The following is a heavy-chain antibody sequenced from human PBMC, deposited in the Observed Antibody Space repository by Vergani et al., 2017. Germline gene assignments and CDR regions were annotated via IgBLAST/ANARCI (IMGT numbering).Heavy chain of an antibody. V-gene: IGHV3-23*01. Sequence: EVQLLESGGGLVQPGGSLRLSCAASGFTFSSYAMSWVRQAPGKGLECVSAISGSGGSTYYADSVKGRFTISRDNSKNTLYLQMNSLRAEDTAVYYCAKDPEYVWGSYRRDYWGQGTLVTVSS. D-gene: IGHD3-16*02. CDR2: ISGSGGST. J-gene: IGHJ4*02. CDR3: AKDPEYVWGSYRRDY. CDR1: GFTFSSYA.